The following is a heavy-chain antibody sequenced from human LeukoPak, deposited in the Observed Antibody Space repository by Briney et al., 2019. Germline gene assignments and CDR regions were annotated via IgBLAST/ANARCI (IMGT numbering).Heavy chain of an antibody. J-gene: IGHJ5*02. CDR1: GYTFTGYY. V-gene: IGHV1-2*02. CDR3: ARVQTIFGVVIFENWFDP. CDR2: INPNSGGT. Sequence: ASVKVSCKASGYTFTGYYMHWVRQAPGQVLEWMGWINPNSGGTNYAQKFQGRVTMTRDTSISTAYMELSRLRSDDTAVYYCARVQTIFGVVIFENWFDPWGQGTLVTVSS. D-gene: IGHD3-3*01.